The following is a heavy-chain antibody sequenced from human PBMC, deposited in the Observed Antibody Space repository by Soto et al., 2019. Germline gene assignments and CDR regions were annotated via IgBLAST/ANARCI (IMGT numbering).Heavy chain of an antibody. J-gene: IGHJ6*02. Sequence: QVQLVESGGGVVQPGRSLRLSCTASGFTFSRFGMHWVRQAPGKGLEWVAVISYHGSNKYYADSVKGRFTISRDNSKNTLYLQMNSLRAEDTAVYYCAKNVNYYDSTGYDFPYYYYGVDVWGQGTTVTVSS. D-gene: IGHD3-22*01. V-gene: IGHV3-30*18. CDR2: ISYHGSNK. CDR3: AKNVNYYDSTGYDFPYYYYGVDV. CDR1: GFTFSRFG.